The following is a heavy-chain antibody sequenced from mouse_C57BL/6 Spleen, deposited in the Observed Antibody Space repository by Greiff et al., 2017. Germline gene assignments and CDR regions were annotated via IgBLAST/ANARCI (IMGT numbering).Heavy chain of an antibody. D-gene: IGHD1-1*01. CDR2: IDPSDSYT. CDR3: ARRITTVVATSYYFDY. Sequence: VQLQQSGAELVMPGASVKLSCKASGYTFTSYWMHWVKQRPGQGLEWIGEIDPSDSYTNYNQKFKGKSTLTVDKSSSTAYMQLSSLTSEDSAVYYCARRITTVVATSYYFDYWGQGTTLTVSS. V-gene: IGHV1-69*01. J-gene: IGHJ2*01. CDR1: GYTFTSYW.